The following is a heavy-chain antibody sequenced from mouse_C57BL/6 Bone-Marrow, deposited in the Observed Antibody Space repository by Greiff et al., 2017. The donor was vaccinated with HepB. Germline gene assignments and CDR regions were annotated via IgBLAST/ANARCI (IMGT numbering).Heavy chain of an antibody. CDR1: GYTFTSYW. V-gene: IGHV1-55*01. D-gene: IGHD1-3*01. CDR3: ARGKLITGYWYFDV. CDR2: IYPGSGST. Sequence: QVQLQQPGAELVKPGASVKMSCKASGYTFTSYWITWVKQRPGQGLEWIGDIYPGSGSTNYNEKFKSKATLTVDTSSSTAYMQLSSLTSEDSAVYYCARGKLITGYWYFDVWGTGTTVTFSS. J-gene: IGHJ1*03.